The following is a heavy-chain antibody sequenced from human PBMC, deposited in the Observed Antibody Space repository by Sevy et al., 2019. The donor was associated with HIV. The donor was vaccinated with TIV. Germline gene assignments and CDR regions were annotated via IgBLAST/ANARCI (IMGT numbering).Heavy chain of an antibody. CDR2: ISDSGDST. CDR1: GFTFSSYA. J-gene: IGHJ4*02. D-gene: IGHD3-10*01. Sequence: GESLKISCAASGFTFSSYAMSWVRQAPGKGLEWVSAISDSGDSTYDADSVKGRFTISRDNSKNTLYLQMNSLRAEDTAVYYCAKVGTMVQGAAPFDYWGQGTLVTDSS. V-gene: IGHV3-23*01. CDR3: AKVGTMVQGAAPFDY.